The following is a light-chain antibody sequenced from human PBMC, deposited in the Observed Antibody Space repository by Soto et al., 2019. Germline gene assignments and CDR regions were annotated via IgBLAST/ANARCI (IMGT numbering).Light chain of an antibody. CDR2: DVS. Sequence: QSVLTQPPSASGTPGQSVTISCSGTSSDVGGYNYVSWYRQHPGKAPKLILYDVSKWPSGVPDRFSGSKSGNTASLTISGLQPEDEGDYYCCSYAGSYVYVFGTGTKVTVL. CDR1: SSDVGGYNY. CDR3: CSYAGSYVYV. V-gene: IGLV2-11*01. J-gene: IGLJ1*01.